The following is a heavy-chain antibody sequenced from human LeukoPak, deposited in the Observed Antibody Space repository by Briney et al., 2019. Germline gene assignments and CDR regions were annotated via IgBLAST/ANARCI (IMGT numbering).Heavy chain of an antibody. V-gene: IGHV4-31*03. Sequence: SQTLSLTCTVSGGSISSGGYYWSWIRQHPGKGLEWIGYIYYSGSTYYNPTLKSRVTISVDTSKNQFSLRLSSVTAADTAVYYCARDWRSAVGGGDAFDIWGQGTMVTVSS. CDR3: ARDWRSAVGGGDAFDI. CDR1: GGSISSGGYY. J-gene: IGHJ3*02. CDR2: IYYSGST. D-gene: IGHD2-21*01.